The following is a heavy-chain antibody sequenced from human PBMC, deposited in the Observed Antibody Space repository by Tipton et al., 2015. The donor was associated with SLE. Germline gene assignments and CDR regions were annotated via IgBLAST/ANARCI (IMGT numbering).Heavy chain of an antibody. CDR3: AKDRGEDNYYYMDV. CDR2: MTPDGGTP. Sequence: GSLRLSCVGSGFTFSNFAFHWVRQSPGKGLEWVSRMTPDGGTPAYADSVKGRFTISRDNAKNTLYLQMNSLRADDTAVYYCAKDRGEDNYYYMDVWGKGTTVTVSS. J-gene: IGHJ6*03. D-gene: IGHD3-3*01. CDR1: GFTFSNFA. V-gene: IGHV3-74*01.